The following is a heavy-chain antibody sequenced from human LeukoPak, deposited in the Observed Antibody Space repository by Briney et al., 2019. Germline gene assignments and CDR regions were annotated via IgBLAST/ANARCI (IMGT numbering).Heavy chain of an antibody. CDR3: ARRPFFQQPPFDY. V-gene: IGHV4-34*01. Sequence: SETLSLTCAVYGGSFSGYYWSWIRQPPGKGLEWIGEINHGGSTNYNPSLKSRVTISVDTSKNQFSLKLSSVTAADTAVYYCARRPFFQQPPFDYWGQGTLVTVSS. D-gene: IGHD6-13*01. J-gene: IGHJ4*02. CDR1: GGSFSGYY. CDR2: INHGGST.